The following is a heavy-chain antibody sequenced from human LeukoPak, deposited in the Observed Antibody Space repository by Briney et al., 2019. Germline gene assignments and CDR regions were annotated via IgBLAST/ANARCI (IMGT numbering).Heavy chain of an antibody. CDR2: IDERGSNA. V-gene: IGHV3-74*03. Sequence: GGCLSLACAASGFTFSNHWMHWVRQAPGKGLVWVSRIDERGSNAMYADSVKGRFSISRDNAKNTVNLQMNSLRAEDTGVYYCIRDEALWRLDYWGQGTVVTVSS. CDR1: GFTFSNHW. CDR3: IRDEALWRLDY. J-gene: IGHJ4*02. D-gene: IGHD2-21*01.